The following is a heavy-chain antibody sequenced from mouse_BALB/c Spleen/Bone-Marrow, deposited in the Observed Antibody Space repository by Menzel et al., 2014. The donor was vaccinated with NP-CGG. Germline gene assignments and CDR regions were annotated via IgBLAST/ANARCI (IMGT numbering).Heavy chain of an antibody. D-gene: IGHD2-12*01. CDR3: ARLGNDDAMDY. CDR2: INSNGGST. J-gene: IGHJ4*01. V-gene: IGHV5-6-2*01. CDR1: GFTFSSYY. Sequence: EVKLVESGGGLVKLGGSLKLSCAASGFTFSSYYMPWVRQTPEKRLEWVAAINSNGGSTYYPDTVKGRFTISRDNAKNTLYLQMSSLKSEDTALYYCARLGNDDAMDYWGQGTSVTVSS.